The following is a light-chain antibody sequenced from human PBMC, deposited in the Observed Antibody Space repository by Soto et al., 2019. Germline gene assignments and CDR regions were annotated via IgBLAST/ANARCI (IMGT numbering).Light chain of an antibody. CDR2: AAS. CDR3: QQSYSTLCT. CDR1: QSISNY. V-gene: IGKV1-39*01. Sequence: DIQMTQSPSSLSASVGDRVTITCRASQSISNYINWYQQKPRKAPKLLIYAASTLQAGVPSRFSGSGSGTDFTLTISSLQPEDFATYFCQQSYSTLCTFGPGTKVDIK. J-gene: IGKJ3*01.